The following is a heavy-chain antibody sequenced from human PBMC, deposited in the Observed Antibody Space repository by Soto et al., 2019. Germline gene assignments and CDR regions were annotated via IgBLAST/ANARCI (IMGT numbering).Heavy chain of an antibody. V-gene: IGHV1-18*01. Sequence: ASVKVSCKASGYTFTSYGISWVRQAPGQGLEWMGWISAYNGNTNYAQKLQGRVTMTTDTSTSTAYMELRSLRSDDTAVYYCASDRHCSSTSCYYYYYYGMDVWGQGNTVTVSS. D-gene: IGHD2-2*01. J-gene: IGHJ6*02. CDR3: ASDRHCSSTSCYYYYYYGMDV. CDR2: ISAYNGNT. CDR1: GYTFTSYG.